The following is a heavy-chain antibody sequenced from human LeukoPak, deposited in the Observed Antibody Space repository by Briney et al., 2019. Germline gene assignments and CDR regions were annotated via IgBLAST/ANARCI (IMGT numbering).Heavy chain of an antibody. CDR2: ISAYNGNT. V-gene: IGHV1-18*01. D-gene: IGHD3-22*01. CDR3: ARDFYYYDSSGYYYDY. CDR1: GYTFTSYG. J-gene: IGHJ4*02. Sequence: ASVKVSCKASGYTFTSYGISWVRQAPGQGLEWMGWISAYNGNTNYAQKLQGRVTMTTDTSTSTAYMELRSLRSDATAVYYCARDFYYYDSSGYYYDYWGQGTLVTVSS.